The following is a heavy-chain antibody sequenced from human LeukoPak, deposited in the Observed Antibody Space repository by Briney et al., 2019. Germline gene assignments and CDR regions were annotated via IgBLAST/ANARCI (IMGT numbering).Heavy chain of an antibody. CDR1: GFTFSNYW. Sequence: PGGSLRLSCAASGFTFSNYWMHWVRQAPGKGLVWVSHINSDGRTTTYADSVKGRFTISRDNAKNTLYLQMNSLGAEDTAVYYCARGFVEVASVTMGYWGQGTLVTVSS. J-gene: IGHJ4*02. D-gene: IGHD5-24*01. CDR3: ARGFVEVASVTMGY. V-gene: IGHV3-74*01. CDR2: INSDGRTT.